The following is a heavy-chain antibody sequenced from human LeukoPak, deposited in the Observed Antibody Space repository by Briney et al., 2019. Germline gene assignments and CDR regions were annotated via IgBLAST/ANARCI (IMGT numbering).Heavy chain of an antibody. CDR3: ARHYGP. J-gene: IGHJ5*02. CDR1: GFTFSNTA. Sequence: GSLRLSCAASGFTFSNTAMSWVRQPPGKGLEWIGSIYDSGSTYYNPSLKSRVTISVDTSKNQFSLKLNSVTAADTAVYYCARHYGPWGQGTLVTVSS. CDR2: IYDSGST. D-gene: IGHD3-10*01. V-gene: IGHV4-39*01.